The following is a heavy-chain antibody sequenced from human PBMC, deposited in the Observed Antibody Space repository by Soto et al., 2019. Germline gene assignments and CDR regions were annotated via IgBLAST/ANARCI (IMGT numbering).Heavy chain of an antibody. CDR3: AGHHCTSTNCYRGFDY. CDR1: GFIFSGYN. V-gene: IGHV3-21*01. D-gene: IGHD2-2*02. J-gene: IGHJ4*02. Sequence: EVQLVESGGGLVKPGGSLRLSCAASGFIFSGYNMNWVRQAPGKGLEWVSSITSSSYIQYADSVKGRLTISRDNGKNALYLQMNSLRAEDTAVYYCAGHHCTSTNCYRGFDYWGQGTLVTVSS. CDR2: ITSSSYI.